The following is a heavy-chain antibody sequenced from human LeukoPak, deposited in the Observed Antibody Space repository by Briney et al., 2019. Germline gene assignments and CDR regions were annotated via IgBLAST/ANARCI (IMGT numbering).Heavy chain of an antibody. CDR3: ARAGIVEMATTSDY. CDR2: ISSSSSTI. CDR1: GFTFSSYE. Sequence: GGSLRLSCAASGFTFSSYEMNWVRQAPGKGLEWVSYISSSSSTIYYADSVKGRFTISRDNAKKSLYLQMNSLRAEDTAVYYCARAGIVEMATTSDYWGQGTLVTVSS. D-gene: IGHD5-24*01. V-gene: IGHV3-48*01. J-gene: IGHJ4*02.